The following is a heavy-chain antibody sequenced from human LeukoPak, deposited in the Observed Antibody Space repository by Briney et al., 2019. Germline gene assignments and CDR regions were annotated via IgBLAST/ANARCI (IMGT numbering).Heavy chain of an antibody. D-gene: IGHD1-26*01. J-gene: IGHJ3*02. CDR3: ARDSRWELRRDKAFDI. V-gene: IGHV1-18*01. CDR1: GYTFTSYG. CDR2: ISAYNGNT. Sequence: GASVKVSCKASGYTFTSYGISWVRQAPGQGLEWMGWISAYNGNTNYAQKLQGRVTMTTDTSTSTAYMELRSLRSDDTAVYYCARDSRWELRRDKAFDIWGQGTMVTVSS.